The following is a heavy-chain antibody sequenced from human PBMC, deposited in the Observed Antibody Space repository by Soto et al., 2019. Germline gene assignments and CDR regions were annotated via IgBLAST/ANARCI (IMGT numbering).Heavy chain of an antibody. Sequence: ASVKVSCKASGYTFTSYYMHWVRQAPGQGLEWMGIINPSGGSTSYAQKFQGRATMTRDTSTSTVYMELSSLRSEDTAVYYCAREGGGNSVYYYYGMDVWGQGTTVTVS. V-gene: IGHV1-46*01. CDR3: AREGGGNSVYYYYGMDV. CDR2: INPSGGST. CDR1: GYTFTSYY. J-gene: IGHJ6*02. D-gene: IGHD2-21*02.